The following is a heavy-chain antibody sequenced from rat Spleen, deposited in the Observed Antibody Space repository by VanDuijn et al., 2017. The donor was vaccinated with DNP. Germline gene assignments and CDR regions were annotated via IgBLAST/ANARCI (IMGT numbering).Heavy chain of an antibody. CDR1: GSSITSNY. J-gene: IGHJ2*01. CDR2: ISYSGST. CDR3: ARWTRYFDY. Sequence: EVQLQESGSGLVKPSLSFSLTCSVTGSSITSNYWGWIRKFPGNKMEYIGHISYSGSTNYNPSLKSRISITRDTSKNHFFLHLNSVTTEDTATYYCARWTRYFDYWGQGVMVTVSS. D-gene: IGHD1-7*01. V-gene: IGHV3-1*01.